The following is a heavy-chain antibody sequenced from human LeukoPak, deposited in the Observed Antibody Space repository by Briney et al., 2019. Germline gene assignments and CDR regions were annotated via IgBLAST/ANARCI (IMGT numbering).Heavy chain of an antibody. J-gene: IGHJ5*02. D-gene: IGHD6-13*01. Sequence: SETLSLTCAVYGGSFSGYYWSWIRQPPGKGLEWIGEINHSGSTNYNPSLKSRVTISVDTSKNQFSLKLSSVTAADTAVYYCARRYSSSSYNWFDPWGQGTLVTVSS. CDR3: ARRYSSSSYNWFDP. V-gene: IGHV4-34*01. CDR1: GGSFSGYY. CDR2: INHSGST.